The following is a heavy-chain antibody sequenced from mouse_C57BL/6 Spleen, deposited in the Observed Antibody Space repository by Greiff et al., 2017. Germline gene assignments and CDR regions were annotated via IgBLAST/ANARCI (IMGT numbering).Heavy chain of an antibody. V-gene: IGHV3-6*01. J-gene: IGHJ1*03. CDR1: GYSITSGYY. D-gene: IGHD1-1*01. Sequence: EVKLQESGPGLVKPSQSLSLTCSVTGYSITSGYYWNWIRQFPGNKLEWMGYISYDGSNNYNPSLKNRISITRDTSKNQFFLKLNSVTTEDTATYYCARGVVEGYFDVWGTGTTVTVSS. CDR3: ARGVVEGYFDV. CDR2: ISYDGSN.